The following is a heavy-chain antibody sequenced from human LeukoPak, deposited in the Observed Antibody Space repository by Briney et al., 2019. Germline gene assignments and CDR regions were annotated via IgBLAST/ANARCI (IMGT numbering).Heavy chain of an antibody. CDR2: INHSGST. J-gene: IGHJ4*02. CDR3: AYSWSVSGAFDY. V-gene: IGHV4-39*07. D-gene: IGHD1-26*01. CDR1: GGSIRSSYYY. Sequence: PSETLSLTCTVSGGSIRSSYYYWGWIRQPPGKGLEWIGEINHSGSTNYNPSLKSRVTISVDTSKNQFSLKLSSVTAADTAVYYCAYSWSVSGAFDYWGQGTLVTVSS.